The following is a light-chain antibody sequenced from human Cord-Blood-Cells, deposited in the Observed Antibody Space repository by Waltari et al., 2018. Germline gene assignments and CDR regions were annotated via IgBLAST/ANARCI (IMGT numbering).Light chain of an antibody. V-gene: IGKV1-5*03. CDR1: QSISSW. J-gene: IGKJ1*01. Sequence: DIQMTHSPSTLSASVGDRVTITCRARQSISSWLAWYQQKPGKAPKLLIYKASSLESGVPSRFSGSGSGTEFTLSISSLQPDDFATYYCQQYNSYSTFGHGTKVEIK. CDR3: QQYNSYST. CDR2: KAS.